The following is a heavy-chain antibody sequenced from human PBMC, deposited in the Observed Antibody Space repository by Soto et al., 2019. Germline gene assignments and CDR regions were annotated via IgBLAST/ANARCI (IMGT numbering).Heavy chain of an antibody. J-gene: IGHJ5*02. CDR2: TYYRSKWYS. CDR1: GDSVSSTSAA. CDR3: ARAERFPRSWFDP. D-gene: IGHD3-10*01. V-gene: IGHV6-1*01. Sequence: PSQTLSLTCVISGDSVSSTSAAWSWIRQSPSRGLEWLGRTYYRSKWYSDYAVSVKSRITINPDTSNNHFSLKMTSVTAADTAIYFCARAERFPRSWFDPWGQGTQVTVSS.